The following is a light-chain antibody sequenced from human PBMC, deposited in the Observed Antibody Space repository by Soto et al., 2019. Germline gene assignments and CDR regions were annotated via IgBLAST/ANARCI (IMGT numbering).Light chain of an antibody. Sequence: EIVMTQSPATLSVTPEERATLSCRASQSVSSNLAWYQQKPGQAPRLIIYGASTRATGIPARFSGSGSGTEFTLTISSLQSEDFAVYYCQQYNNWPQTFGQGTKVEIK. V-gene: IGKV3-15*01. J-gene: IGKJ1*01. CDR2: GAS. CDR1: QSVSSN. CDR3: QQYNNWPQT.